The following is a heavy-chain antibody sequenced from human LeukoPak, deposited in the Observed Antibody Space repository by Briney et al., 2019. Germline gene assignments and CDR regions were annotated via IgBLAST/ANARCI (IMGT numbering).Heavy chain of an antibody. D-gene: IGHD6-19*01. CDR3: ARGASAVAGTDFDY. CDR2: INHSGST. J-gene: IGHJ4*02. CDR1: GGSFSGYY. Sequence: SETLSLTCAVYGGSFSGYYWSWIRQPPGKGLEWIGEINHSGSTNYNPPLKSRVTISVDTSKNQFSPKLSSVTAADTAVYYCARGASAVAGTDFDYWGQGTLVTVSS. V-gene: IGHV4-34*01.